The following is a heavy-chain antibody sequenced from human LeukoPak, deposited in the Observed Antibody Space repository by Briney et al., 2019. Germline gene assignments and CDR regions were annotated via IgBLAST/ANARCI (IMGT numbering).Heavy chain of an antibody. CDR3: ARVPSSSWYPYYYYYMDV. CDR1: GYTFTSYD. D-gene: IGHD6-13*01. Sequence: ASVKVSCKASGYTFTSYDINWVRQATGQGLEWMGWMNPNSGNTGYAQKFQGRVTITRNTSISTAYMELSSLRSEDTAVYYCARVPSSSWYPYYYYYMDVWGKGTTVTVSS. CDR2: MNPNSGNT. V-gene: IGHV1-8*03. J-gene: IGHJ6*03.